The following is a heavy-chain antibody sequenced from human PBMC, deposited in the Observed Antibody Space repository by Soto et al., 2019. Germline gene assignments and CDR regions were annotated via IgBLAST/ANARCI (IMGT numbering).Heavy chain of an antibody. CDR3: ARELDDFDI. Sequence: XVKVSCKASGYTFTTYDINWVRQATGQGLEWIXWMNPXSGNTGYAQKXXGRVTMTTXTSIRTAYMELSSLRSEDTAVYYCARELDDFDIWGKGTMVTV. V-gene: IGHV1-8*01. J-gene: IGHJ3*02. CDR1: GYTFTTYD. D-gene: IGHD2-15*01. CDR2: MNPXSGNT.